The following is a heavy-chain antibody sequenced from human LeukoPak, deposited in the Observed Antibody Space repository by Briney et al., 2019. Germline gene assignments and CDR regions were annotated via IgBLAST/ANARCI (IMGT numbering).Heavy chain of an antibody. D-gene: IGHD4-11*01. CDR3: ARESTTVNYAY. CDR2: ISAYNGNT. J-gene: IGHJ4*02. V-gene: IGHV1-18*01. Sequence: ASVKVSCKASGYTFTSYDINWVRQAAGQGLEWMGWISAYNGNTNYAQKLQGRVTMTTDTSTSTAYMELRSLRSDDTAVYYCARESTTVNYAYWGQGTLVTVSS. CDR1: GYTFTSYD.